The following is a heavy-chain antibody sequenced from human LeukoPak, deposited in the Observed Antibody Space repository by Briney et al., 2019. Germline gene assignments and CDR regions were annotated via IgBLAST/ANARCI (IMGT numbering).Heavy chain of an antibody. CDR2: ISWNSGSI. D-gene: IGHD2-21*02. J-gene: IGHJ5*02. V-gene: IGHV3-9*01. Sequence: QTGRSLRLSCAASGFTFDDYAMHWVRQAPGKGLEWVSGISWNSGSIGYADSVKGRFTISRDNAKNSLYLQMNSLRAEDTALYYCAKDIDDSTVTATPGWFDPWGQGTLVTVSS. CDR1: GFTFDDYA. CDR3: AKDIDDSTVTATPGWFDP.